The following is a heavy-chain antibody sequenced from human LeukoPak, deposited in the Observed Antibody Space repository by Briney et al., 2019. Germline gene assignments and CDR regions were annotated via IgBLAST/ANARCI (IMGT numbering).Heavy chain of an antibody. CDR3: ARVVGLTGYSSNWYSGYYYYMDV. Sequence: SVKVSCKTSGGTFSSYAITWVRQTPGQGLEWMGGIIPIFGTTNYAQKFQDRVTITADKSTSTAYMKLSSLRSEDTAVYYCARVVGLTGYSSNWYSGYYYYMDVWGKGTTVTVSS. CDR1: GGTFSSYA. CDR2: IIPIFGTT. D-gene: IGHD6-13*01. V-gene: IGHV1-69*06. J-gene: IGHJ6*03.